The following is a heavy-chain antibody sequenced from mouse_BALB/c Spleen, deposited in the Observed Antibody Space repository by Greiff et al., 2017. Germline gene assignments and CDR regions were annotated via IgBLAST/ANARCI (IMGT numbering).Heavy chain of an antibody. CDR3: ARGGSTMITTNYAMDY. Sequence: EVQRVESGGGLVKPGGSLKLSCAASGFTFSSYAMSWVRQTPEKRLEWVASISSGGSTYYPDSVKGRFTISRDNARNILYLQMSSLRSEDTAMYYCARGGSTMITTNYAMDYWGQGTSVTVSS. J-gene: IGHJ4*01. D-gene: IGHD2-4*01. V-gene: IGHV5-6-5*01. CDR2: ISSGGST. CDR1: GFTFSSYA.